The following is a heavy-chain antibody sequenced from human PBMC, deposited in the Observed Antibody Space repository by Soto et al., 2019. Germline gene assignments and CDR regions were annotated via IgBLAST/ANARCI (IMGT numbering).Heavy chain of an antibody. J-gene: IGHJ4*02. V-gene: IGHV1-18*01. CDR2: ISANNANT. CDR1: GYTFTSYA. Sequence: ASVKVSCKASGYTFTSYAMHWVRQAPGQGLEWMGWISANNANTNYAQNFQGRVTLTTDTSTSTAYMELRSLRPDDTAVYYCARDRGSGWFVYWGQGTLVTVSS. CDR3: ARDRGSGWFVY. D-gene: IGHD6-19*01.